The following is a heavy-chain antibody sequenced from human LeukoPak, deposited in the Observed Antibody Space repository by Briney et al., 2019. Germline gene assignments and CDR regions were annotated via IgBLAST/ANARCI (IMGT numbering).Heavy chain of an antibody. V-gene: IGHV1-46*01. D-gene: IGHD1-26*01. CDR1: EYTFTNCY. J-gene: IGHJ4*02. CDR2: INPSGGPP. CDR3: AREHVPPYVGIDY. Sequence: GASVTVSCKASEYTFTNCYIHWLRQAPGQGLEWRGVINPSGGPPTYAQRFQGRVTMTRDTSTSTLYMELSSLRSDDTAVYYCAREHVPPYVGIDYWGLGTLVTVSS.